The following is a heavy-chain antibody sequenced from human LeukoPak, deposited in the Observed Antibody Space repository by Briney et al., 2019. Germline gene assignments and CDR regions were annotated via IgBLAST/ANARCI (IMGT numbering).Heavy chain of an antibody. V-gene: IGHV4-59*12. CDR3: AREPTNYDILTGYYPGPFDY. Sequence: SETLSLTCTVSGGSISSYYWSWIRQPPGKGLEWIGYIYYSGSTNYNPSLKSRVTISVDTSKNQFSLKLSSVTAADTAVYYCAREPTNYDILTGYYPGPFDYWGQGTLVTVSS. J-gene: IGHJ4*02. CDR1: GGSISSYY. CDR2: IYYSGST. D-gene: IGHD3-9*01.